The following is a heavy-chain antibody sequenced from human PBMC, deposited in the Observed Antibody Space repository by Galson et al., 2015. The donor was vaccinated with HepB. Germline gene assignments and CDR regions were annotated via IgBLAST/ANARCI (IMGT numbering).Heavy chain of an antibody. V-gene: IGHV1-18*01. CDR3: AREGFSGYDYPGYYFSGMDV. CDR2: TSPFNIYT. D-gene: IGHD5-12*01. Sequence: SVKVSCKASGYSFNTYGTSWVRQAPGQGLEWMGWTSPFNIYTNSAQKFQGRVTMTTDKSTSTAFMELRSLRSDDTAVYYCAREGFSGYDYPGYYFSGMDVWGQGTTVTVSS. CDR1: GYSFNTYG. J-gene: IGHJ6*02.